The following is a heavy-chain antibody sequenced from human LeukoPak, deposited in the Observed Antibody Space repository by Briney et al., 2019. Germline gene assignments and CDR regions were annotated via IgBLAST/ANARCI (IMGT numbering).Heavy chain of an antibody. D-gene: IGHD1-1*01. CDR3: ARDLAVYNSSEY. V-gene: IGHV3-66*01. J-gene: IGHJ4*02. Sequence: RGSPRDSRAESGFSASSNSVSGVRQAPGKGLEWVSSIYSGGSTYYTDSVKGRFTISRDNSKNTLYLQMNSLRAEDTAVYYCARDLAVYNSSEYWGQGTLVTVSS. CDR1: GFSASSNS. CDR2: IYSGGST.